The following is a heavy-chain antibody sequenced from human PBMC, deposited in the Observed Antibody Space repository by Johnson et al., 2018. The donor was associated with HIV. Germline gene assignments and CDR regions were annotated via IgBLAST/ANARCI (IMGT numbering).Heavy chain of an antibody. D-gene: IGHD3-10*01. CDR2: IRSKANSYAT. CDR3: AGAFTIRDAFDI. Sequence: VQLVESGGGLVQPGGSLKLSCAASGFTFSGSAMHWVRQASGKGLEWVGRIRSKANSYATAYVASVKGRFTISRDDSKNTAYLQMNSLKTEDTAVYYCAGAFTIRDAFDIWGQGTMVTVSA. J-gene: IGHJ3*02. CDR1: GFTFSGSA. V-gene: IGHV3-73*02.